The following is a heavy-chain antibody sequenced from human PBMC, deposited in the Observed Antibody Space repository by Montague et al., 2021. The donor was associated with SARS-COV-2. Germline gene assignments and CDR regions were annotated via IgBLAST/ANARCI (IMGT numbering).Heavy chain of an antibody. CDR3: ARGINSAGSDYYHLDV. CDR1: GGSMSGYN. J-gene: IGHJ6*02. D-gene: IGHD2-21*02. Sequence: SETLSLTCNVAGGSMSGYNWSWIRQPPGKGLQWIGSMYNSENTSYNPSLKSRVTISVDTSKKQFSLRLSSVTAADTAVYFCARGINSAGSDYYHLDVWGQGTTVTVSS. V-gene: IGHV4-59*01. CDR2: MYNSENT.